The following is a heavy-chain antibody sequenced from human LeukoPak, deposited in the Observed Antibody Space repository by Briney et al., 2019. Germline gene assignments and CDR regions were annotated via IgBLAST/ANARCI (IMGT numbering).Heavy chain of an antibody. CDR1: GFTFSDYY. J-gene: IGHJ4*02. V-gene: IGHV3-11*04. D-gene: IGHD3-3*01. Sequence: GGSLRLSCAASGFTFSDYYMSWIRQAPGKGLEWVSYISSSATTIYYVDSVKGRFTISRDNAKNTLYLQMDGLRAEDTAVYYCARRVDTYYNFWSGYLDYWGQGTLVTVSS. CDR2: ISSSATTI. CDR3: ARRVDTYYNFWSGYLDY.